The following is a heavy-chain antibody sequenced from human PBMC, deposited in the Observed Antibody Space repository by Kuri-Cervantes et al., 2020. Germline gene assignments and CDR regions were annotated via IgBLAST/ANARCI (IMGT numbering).Heavy chain of an antibody. CDR1: GFTFSSYS. J-gene: IGHJ4*02. CDR2: ISSSSSYI. V-gene: IGHV3-21*04. CDR3: ARELRNDY. D-gene: IGHD4-17*01. Sequence: GESLKISCAASGFTFSSYSMNWVRQAPGKGLEWVSSISSSSSYICYADSVKGRFTISRDNAKNSLYLQMNSLRAEDTAVYYCARELRNDYWGQGTLVTVSS.